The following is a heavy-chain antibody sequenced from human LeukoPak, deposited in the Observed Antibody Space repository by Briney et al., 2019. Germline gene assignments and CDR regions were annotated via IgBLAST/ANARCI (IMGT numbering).Heavy chain of an antibody. CDR2: ISSSGSTI. Sequence: GGSLRLSCAASGFTFSDYYMSWIRQAPGKGLEWVSYISSSGSTIYYADSVKGRFTISRDNAKNSLYLQMNSLRAEDTAVYYCARGPYYYDSSGYVPTWFDPWGQGTLVTVSS. CDR3: ARGPYYYDSSGYVPTWFDP. V-gene: IGHV3-11*04. J-gene: IGHJ5*02. CDR1: GFTFSDYY. D-gene: IGHD3-22*01.